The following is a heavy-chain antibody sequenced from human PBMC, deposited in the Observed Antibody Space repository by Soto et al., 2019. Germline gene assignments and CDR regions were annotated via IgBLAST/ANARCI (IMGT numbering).Heavy chain of an antibody. CDR3: ARDLDIVVVVAANYYYGMDV. J-gene: IGHJ6*02. Sequence: SVKVSCKASGGTFSSYAISWVRQAPGQGLEWMGGIIPIFGTANYAQKFQGRVTITADESTSTAYMELSSLRSEDTAVYYCARDLDIVVVVAANYYYGMDVWGQGTTVTVSS. CDR2: IIPIFGTA. V-gene: IGHV1-69*13. D-gene: IGHD2-15*01. CDR1: GGTFSSYA.